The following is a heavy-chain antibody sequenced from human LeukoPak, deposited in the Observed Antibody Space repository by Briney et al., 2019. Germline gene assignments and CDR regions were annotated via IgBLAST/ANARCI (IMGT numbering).Heavy chain of an antibody. CDR2: INHSGST. D-gene: IGHD4-23*01. Sequence: SETLSLTCAVYGGSFSGYYWSWIRQPPGKGLEWVGEINHSGSTNYNPSLKSRVTISVLTSKNRFSLKLSSVTAADTAVYYCATLTGGDDAFDIWGQGTMVTVSS. CDR3: ATLTGGDDAFDI. CDR1: GGSFSGYY. J-gene: IGHJ3*02. V-gene: IGHV4-34*01.